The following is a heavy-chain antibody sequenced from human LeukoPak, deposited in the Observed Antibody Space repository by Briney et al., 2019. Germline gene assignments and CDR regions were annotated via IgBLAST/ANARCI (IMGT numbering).Heavy chain of an antibody. V-gene: IGHV3-23*01. CDR2: ISGSGSGT. CDR3: ATHGSAHYYMDV. J-gene: IGHJ6*03. D-gene: IGHD2-2*03. CDR1: GFTFSNYG. Sequence: GGSLRLSCAPSGFTFSNYGMSWVRQAPGKGLEWVSGISGSGSGTYYADSVKGRFTISRDNSKNTLHLQMNSLRAEDTAVYYCATHGSAHYYMDVWGKGTTVTISS.